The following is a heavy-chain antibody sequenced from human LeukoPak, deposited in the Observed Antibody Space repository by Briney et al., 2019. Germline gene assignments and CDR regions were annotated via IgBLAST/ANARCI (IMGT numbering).Heavy chain of an antibody. CDR2: MDSSGGTI. J-gene: IGHJ4*02. CDR3: ARDPGSSGWYLFDY. D-gene: IGHD6-19*01. V-gene: IGHV3-48*03. Sequence: GGSLRLSCAASGFTFSSYEMNCVRQAPGKGLEWVSYMDSSGGTIKYADSVKGRFTISRDNVKNSLYLQMNNLRAEDTAVYYCARDPGSSGWYLFDYWGQGTLVTVSS. CDR1: GFTFSSYE.